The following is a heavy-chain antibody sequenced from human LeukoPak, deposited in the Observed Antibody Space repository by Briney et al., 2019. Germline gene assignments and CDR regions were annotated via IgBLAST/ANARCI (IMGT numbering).Heavy chain of an antibody. J-gene: IGHJ4*02. CDR2: INHSGST. CDR3: ARVGGGDCLDY. Sequence: SETLSLTCAVYGGSFSGYYWSWIRQSPGKGLEWIGEINHSGSTNYNPSLKSRVTISVDTSKNQFSLKLSSVTAADTAVYYCARVGGGDCLDYWGQGTLVTVSS. D-gene: IGHD2-21*02. V-gene: IGHV4-34*01. CDR1: GGSFSGYY.